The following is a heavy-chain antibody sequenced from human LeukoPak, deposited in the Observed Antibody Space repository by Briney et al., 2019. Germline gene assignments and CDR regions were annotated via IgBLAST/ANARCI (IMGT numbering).Heavy chain of an antibody. D-gene: IGHD1-1*01. CDR2: ISPTGDRV. Sequence: PGGSLRLSCGVSGFTFGNFVMHWVRQSPRKGLEWVSVISPTGDRVAYANSVKGRFTVSRDNAKNSLYLQMNSLTPEDTAFYYCVKDAPNGNVDYWGQGTLVTVSS. J-gene: IGHJ4*02. V-gene: IGHV3-9*01. CDR1: GFTFGNFV. CDR3: VKDAPNGNVDY.